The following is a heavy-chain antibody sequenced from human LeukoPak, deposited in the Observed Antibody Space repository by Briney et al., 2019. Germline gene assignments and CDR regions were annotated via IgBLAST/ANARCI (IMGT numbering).Heavy chain of an antibody. Sequence: GGSLSLSCAASGFTFDDYAMHWVRQAPGKGLEWVSGISWNSGSIGYADSVKGRFTISRDNAKNSLYLQMNSLRAEDTALYYCAKDILPSIAAAVSFDYWGQGTLVTVSS. J-gene: IGHJ4*02. V-gene: IGHV3-9*01. CDR2: ISWNSGSI. CDR3: AKDILPSIAAAVSFDY. CDR1: GFTFDDYA. D-gene: IGHD6-13*01.